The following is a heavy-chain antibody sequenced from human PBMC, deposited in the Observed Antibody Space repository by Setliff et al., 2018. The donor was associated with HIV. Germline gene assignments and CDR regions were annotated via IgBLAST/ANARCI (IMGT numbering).Heavy chain of an antibody. J-gene: IGHJ4*02. CDR2: VYHSGKT. V-gene: IGHV4-38-2*02. CDR1: GQFISDGYY. D-gene: IGHD6-19*01. Sequence: PSETLSLTCTVSGQFISDGYYWGWIRQPPGKGLEWIGSVYHSGKTYYNPSLKSRVTISVDTSKNQFSLRLSSVTAADTAVYFCARGGTVSADFDSWGQGTLVTVSS. CDR3: ARGGTVSADFDS.